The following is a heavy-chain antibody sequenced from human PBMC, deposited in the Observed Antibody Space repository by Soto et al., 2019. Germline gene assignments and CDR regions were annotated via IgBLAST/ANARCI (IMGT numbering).Heavy chain of an antibody. D-gene: IGHD6-6*01. CDR1: GGSISSGGYY. J-gene: IGHJ5*02. CDR3: ARGRYSSSSNWFDP. CDR2: IYYSGST. Sequence: TSETLSLTCTFSGGSISSGGYYWIWIRHPPGKGLEWIGYIYYSGSTYYNPSLKSRVTISVDTSKNQFSLKLRSVTAADTAVYYCARGRYSSSSNWFDPWGQGTLVTVSS. V-gene: IGHV4-31*03.